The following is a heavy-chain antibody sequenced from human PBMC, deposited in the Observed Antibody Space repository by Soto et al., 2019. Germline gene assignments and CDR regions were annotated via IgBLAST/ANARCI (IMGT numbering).Heavy chain of an antibody. Sequence: PSETLSLTCTVSGGSISSSSYYWGWIRQPPGKGLEWIGSIYYSGSTYYNPSLKSRVTISVDTSKNQFSLKLSSVTAADTAVYYCARHHWSAAHNYYYYYMDVWGKGTTVTVSS. D-gene: IGHD6-6*01. CDR1: GGSISSSSYY. CDR2: IYYSGST. V-gene: IGHV4-39*01. J-gene: IGHJ6*03. CDR3: ARHHWSAAHNYYYYYMDV.